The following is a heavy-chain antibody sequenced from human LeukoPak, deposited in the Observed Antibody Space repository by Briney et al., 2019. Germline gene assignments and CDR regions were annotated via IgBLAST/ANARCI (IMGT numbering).Heavy chain of an antibody. CDR1: GGSFSGYY. J-gene: IGHJ6*02. V-gene: IGHV4-34*01. CDR2: INHSGST. D-gene: IGHD2-2*01. CDR3: AREWIVVVPAAKAHYHYYGMDV. Sequence: SETLSLTCAVYGGSFSGYYWSWIRQPPGKGLEWIGEINHSGSTNYNPALKSRVTISVDTSKNQFSLKLSSVTAADTAVYYCAREWIVVVPAAKAHYHYYGMDVWGQGTTVTVSS.